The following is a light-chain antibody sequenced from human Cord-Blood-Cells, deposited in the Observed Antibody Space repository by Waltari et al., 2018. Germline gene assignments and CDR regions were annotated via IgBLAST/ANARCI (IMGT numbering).Light chain of an antibody. Sequence: DIQMTQSPSTLSASVGDRVTITCRASQSISSWLSWYQQKPGKAPKLLIYKTSILESGVQSTCSGSRSATKFTLPISSLQPDDFSTYYCQQYNSYSYSFGQGTKLEIK. CDR2: KTS. V-gene: IGKV1-5*03. CDR1: QSISSW. CDR3: QQYNSYSYS. J-gene: IGKJ2*03.